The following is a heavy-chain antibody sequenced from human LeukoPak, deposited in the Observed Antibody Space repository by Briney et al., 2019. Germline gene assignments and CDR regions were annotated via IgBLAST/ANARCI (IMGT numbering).Heavy chain of an antibody. D-gene: IGHD6-13*01. V-gene: IGHV1-2*02. CDR1: GYIFTGYY. CDR2: INPNSGVT. J-gene: IGHJ4*02. Sequence: ASVKVSCKASGYIFTGYYIHWVRQAPGQGLEWMGWINPNSGVTRYAQKFQGRVTTTRDTSINTAYMEVSRLRSDDTAVYYCARGGNWHQLVEYYFDYWGQGTLVTVSS. CDR3: ARGGNWHQLVEYYFDY.